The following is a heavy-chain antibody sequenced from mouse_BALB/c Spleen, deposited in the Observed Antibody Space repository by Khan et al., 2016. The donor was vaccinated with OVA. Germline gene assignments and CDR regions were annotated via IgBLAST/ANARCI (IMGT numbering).Heavy chain of an antibody. D-gene: IGHD2-10*01. Sequence: QVQLQQSGPGLVAPSQSLSITCTISGVSLTNYGVHWLRQPPGKGLEWLVVIWSDGSTTYNSALKSRLSISKDNSKSQVFLKMNSLQTDDSAMYYCAGQPYYHYYVMDYWGQGTSVTVSS. V-gene: IGHV2-6-1*01. CDR1: GVSLTNYG. J-gene: IGHJ4*01. CDR3: AGQPYYHYYVMDY. CDR2: IWSDGST.